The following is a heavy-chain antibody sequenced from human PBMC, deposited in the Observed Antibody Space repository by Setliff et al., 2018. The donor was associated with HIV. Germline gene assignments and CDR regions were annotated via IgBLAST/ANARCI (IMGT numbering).Heavy chain of an antibody. V-gene: IGHV4-39*01. Sequence: SETLSLTCTVSGGSISSSSYYWGWIRQPPGKGLEWIGSIYYSGSTYYNPSLKSRVTISVDTSKNQFSLKLSSETAADTAVYYCARVDCSSTSCYRDYYYYMDVWGKGTTVTVSS. CDR3: ARVDCSSTSCYRDYYYYMDV. CDR1: GGSISSSSYY. CDR2: IYYSGST. D-gene: IGHD2-2*01. J-gene: IGHJ6*03.